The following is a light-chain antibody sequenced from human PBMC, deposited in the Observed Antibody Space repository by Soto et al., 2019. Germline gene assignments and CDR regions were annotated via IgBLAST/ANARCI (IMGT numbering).Light chain of an antibody. CDR1: QSVNNY. V-gene: IGKV3-11*01. J-gene: IGKJ3*01. CDR3: QHRNNRPFS. CDR2: DAS. Sequence: EIVLTQSPATLSLSPGERATLSCRASQSVNNYLAWYQQRPGQAPRLLISDASNRATGIPARFSGSGSGTDFTLTISSLEPEDFAVYYCQHRNNRPFSFGPGTKVDIK.